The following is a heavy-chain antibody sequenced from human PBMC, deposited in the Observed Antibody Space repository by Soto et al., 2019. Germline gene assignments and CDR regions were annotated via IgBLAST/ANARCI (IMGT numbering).Heavy chain of an antibody. J-gene: IGHJ4*02. Sequence: SVKVSCKASGGTLNTYTISWVRQAPGQGLEWMGSILPFLGTTNYARKFQGRVTINADQSTSTMELSSLRSEDTAVYFCARDXXXXXXXXYYDTWGQGTLVTVSS. V-gene: IGHV1-69*08. CDR3: ARDXXXXXXXXYYDT. CDR1: GGTLNTYT. CDR2: ILPFLGTT.